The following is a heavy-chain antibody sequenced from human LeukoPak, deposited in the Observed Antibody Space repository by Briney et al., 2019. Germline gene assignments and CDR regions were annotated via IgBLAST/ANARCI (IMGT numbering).Heavy chain of an antibody. CDR3: ARGRWAPFDC. D-gene: IGHD6-13*01. CDR1: GFSLGIYA. V-gene: IGHV3-7*01. J-gene: IGHJ4*02. Sequence: GGSLRLSCAASGFSLGIYAMSWVRQAPGKGLEWVANIKQDGSEKNYVASVKGRFTISRDNAKNSLYLQMNSLRAEDTALYYCARGRWAPFDCWGQGTLVTVSS. CDR2: IKQDGSEK.